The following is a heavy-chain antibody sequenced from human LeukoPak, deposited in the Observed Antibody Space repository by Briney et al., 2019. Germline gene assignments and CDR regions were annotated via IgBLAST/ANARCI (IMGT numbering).Heavy chain of an antibody. CDR2: ISGNGGST. Sequence: GGSLRLSCAASGFTFSSYAMSWVRQAPGKGLEWVSSISGNGGSTYYADSVKGRFTISRDKSRNTLSLQMNSLRAEDTALYYCAKDPADELSAFDIWGQGTMVTVSS. CDR1: GFTFSSYA. J-gene: IGHJ3*02. D-gene: IGHD3-10*01. V-gene: IGHV3-23*01. CDR3: AKDPADELSAFDI.